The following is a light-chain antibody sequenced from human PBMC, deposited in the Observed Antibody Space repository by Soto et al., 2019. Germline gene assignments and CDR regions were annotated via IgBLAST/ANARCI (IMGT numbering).Light chain of an antibody. CDR1: SSDIGAYNY. CDR3: SSYTGGNTYWI. V-gene: IGLV2-14*01. CDR2: EVT. Sequence: QSALTQPASVSGSPGHSITISCTGTSSDIGAYNYVSWYQQHPGKAPKLIIFEVTNRPSGVSNRFSGSKSGNTASLTISGLQPEDEADYHCSSYTGGNTYWIFGGGTKVTVL. J-gene: IGLJ3*02.